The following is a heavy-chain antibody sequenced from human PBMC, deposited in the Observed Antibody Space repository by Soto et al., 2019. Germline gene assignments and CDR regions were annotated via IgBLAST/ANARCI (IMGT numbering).Heavy chain of an antibody. Sequence: SETLSLTCTVSGGSISSGDYYWSWIRQPPGKGLEWIGYIYYSGSTYYNPSLKSRVTISVDTSKNQFSLKLSSVTAADTAVYYCARGVLVNWFDPWGQGTLVTVSS. V-gene: IGHV4-30-4*01. J-gene: IGHJ5*02. D-gene: IGHD3-3*02. CDR2: IYYSGST. CDR1: GGSISSGDYY. CDR3: ARGVLVNWFDP.